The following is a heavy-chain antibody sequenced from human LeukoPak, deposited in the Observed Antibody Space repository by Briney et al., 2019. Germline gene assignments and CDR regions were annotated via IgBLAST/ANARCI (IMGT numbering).Heavy chain of an antibody. J-gene: IGHJ4*02. CDR3: ARDPNRLADYGGDYFDH. CDR2: ISNNGSHK. V-gene: IGHV3-30*04. CDR1: GFPFSSYS. D-gene: IGHD4-23*01. Sequence: GGSLRLSCAASGFPFSSYSMHWVRQAPGNGLEWVAVISNNGSHKYYADSVKGRFIISRDNSKNTLSLQMNTLRPDDTAVFYCARDPNRLADYGGDYFDHWGQGTLVTVSS.